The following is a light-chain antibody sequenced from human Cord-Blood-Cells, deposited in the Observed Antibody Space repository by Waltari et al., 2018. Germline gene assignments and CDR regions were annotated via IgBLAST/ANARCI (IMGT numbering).Light chain of an antibody. CDR1: SRDVGGHNY. CDR3: SSYTSSSTWV. CDR2: DVS. J-gene: IGLJ3*02. V-gene: IGLV2-14*01. Sequence: QSALTQPASVSGYPGQSITISCTGTSRDVGGHNYVPWYQQHPGKAPKLMIYDVSNRPSGVSNRFSGSKSGNTASLTISGLQAEDEADYYCSSYTSSSTWVFGGGTKLTVL.